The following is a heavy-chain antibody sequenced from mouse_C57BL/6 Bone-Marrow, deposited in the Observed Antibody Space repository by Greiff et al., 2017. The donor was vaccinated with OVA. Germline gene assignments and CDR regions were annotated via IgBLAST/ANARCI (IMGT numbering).Heavy chain of an antibody. V-gene: IGHV5-4*01. CDR2: ISDGGSYT. J-gene: IGHJ4*01. CDR3: AREGDYLYAMDY. D-gene: IGHD2-4*01. Sequence: EVKLMESGGGLVKPGGSLKLSCAASGFTFSSYAMSWVRQTPEQRLEWVATISDGGSYTYYPDNVKGRFPISRDNAKNNLYLQMSHLKSEDTAMYYCAREGDYLYAMDYWGQGTSVTVSS. CDR1: GFTFSSYA.